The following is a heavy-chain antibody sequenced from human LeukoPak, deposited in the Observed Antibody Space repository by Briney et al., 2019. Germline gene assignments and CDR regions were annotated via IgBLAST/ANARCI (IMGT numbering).Heavy chain of an antibody. V-gene: IGHV1-58*02. CDR2: IVVGSGNT. J-gene: IGHJ5*02. D-gene: IGHD5-24*01. CDR3: AAGGEEMATIYS. CDR1: GFTFTSSA. Sequence: GASVKVSCKASGFTFTSSAMQWVRQARGQRLEWIGWIVVGSGNTNYAQKFQERVTITRDMSTSTAYMELSSLRSEDTAVYYCAAGGEEMATIYSWGQGTLVTVSS.